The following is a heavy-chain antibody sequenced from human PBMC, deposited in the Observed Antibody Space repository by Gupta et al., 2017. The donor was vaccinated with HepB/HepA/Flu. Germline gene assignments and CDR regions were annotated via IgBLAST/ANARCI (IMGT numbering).Heavy chain of an antibody. D-gene: IGHD3-22*01. CDR2: ISWNSGSI. CDR3: ARRSYYYDRNAFDI. CDR1: GFTFDDYA. J-gene: IGHJ3*02. V-gene: IGHV3-9*01. Sequence: EVQLVESGGGLVQPGRSLRLSCAASGFTFDDYAMHWVRQAPGKGLEWVSGISWNSGSIGYADSVKGRFTISRDNAKNSLYLQMNSLRAEDTALYYCARRSYYYDRNAFDIWGQGTMVTVSS.